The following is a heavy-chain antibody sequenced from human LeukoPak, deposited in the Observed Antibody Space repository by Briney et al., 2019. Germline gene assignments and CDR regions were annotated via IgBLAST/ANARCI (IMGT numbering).Heavy chain of an antibody. J-gene: IGHJ4*02. CDR2: IKQDGSEK. V-gene: IGHV3-7*01. CDR3: ARAGDFWSGYYTIDY. D-gene: IGHD3-3*01. CDR1: GFTFSSYA. Sequence: GGSLRLSCAASGFTFSSYAMSWVRQAPGKGLEWVANIKQDGSEKYYVDSVKGRFTISRDNAKNSLYLQMNSLRAEDTAVYYCARAGDFWSGYYTIDYWGQGTLVTVSS.